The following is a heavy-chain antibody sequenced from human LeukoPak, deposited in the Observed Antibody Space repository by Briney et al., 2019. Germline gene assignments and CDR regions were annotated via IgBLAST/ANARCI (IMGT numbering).Heavy chain of an antibody. CDR2: ISWNSGSI. CDR3: AKGRYGATAPDY. V-gene: IGHV3-9*01. J-gene: IGHJ4*02. CDR1: GFTFDDYA. D-gene: IGHD5-12*01. Sequence: GGSLRLSCAASGFTFDDYAMHWVRQAPGKGLEWASGISWNSGSIGYADSVKGRFTISRDNAKNSLYLQMNSLRAEDTALYYCAKGRYGATAPDYWGQGTLVTVSS.